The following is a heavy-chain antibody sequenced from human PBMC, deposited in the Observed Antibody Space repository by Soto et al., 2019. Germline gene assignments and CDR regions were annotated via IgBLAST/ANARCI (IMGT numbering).Heavy chain of an antibody. J-gene: IGHJ4*02. CDR1: GGSISSYY. CDR2: IYYSVST. CDR3: ATSTGGSYSFDY. D-gene: IGHD1-26*01. Sequence: PSETLSLTCTVSGGSISSYYWSWIRQPPGKGLEWIGYIYYSVSTNYNPSLKSRVTIPVDTSKNQFSLKLSSVTAADTAVYYCATSTGGSYSFDYWGQGTLGTVSX. V-gene: IGHV4-59*01.